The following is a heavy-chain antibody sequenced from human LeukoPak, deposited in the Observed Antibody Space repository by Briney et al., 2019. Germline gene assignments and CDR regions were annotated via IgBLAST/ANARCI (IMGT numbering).Heavy chain of an antibody. D-gene: IGHD3-9*01. CDR3: ARDGTRRYSDEYFQR. J-gene: IGHJ1*01. Sequence: ASVKVSCKASGYTFTGYYMHWVRQAPGQGLEWMGWINPNSGGTNYAQKFQGRVTMTRDTSISTAYMELSRLRSGDTAVYYCARDGTRRYSDEYFQRWGQGTLVTVSS. V-gene: IGHV1-2*02. CDR2: INPNSGGT. CDR1: GYTFTGYY.